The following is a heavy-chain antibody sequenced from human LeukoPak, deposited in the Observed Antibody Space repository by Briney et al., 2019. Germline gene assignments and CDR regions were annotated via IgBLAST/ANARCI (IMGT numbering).Heavy chain of an antibody. D-gene: IGHD3-3*01. J-gene: IGHJ6*03. Sequence: PGGSLRLSCAASGFTFSDYYMSWIRQAPGKGLEWVSYISSSSSTIYYADSVKGRFTISRDNAKNSLYLQMNSLRAEDTAVYYCARGGTTAKRNHTDVYDFWSGYYSDYYYYMDVWGKGTTVTVSS. CDR3: ARGGTTAKRNHTDVYDFWSGYYSDYYYYMDV. V-gene: IGHV3-11*04. CDR2: ISSSSSTI. CDR1: GFTFSDYY.